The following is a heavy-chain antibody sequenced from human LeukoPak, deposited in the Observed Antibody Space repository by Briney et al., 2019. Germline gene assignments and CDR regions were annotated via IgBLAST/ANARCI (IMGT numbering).Heavy chain of an antibody. CDR1: GSSIRTYTH. Sequence: SETLSLTCTVSGSSIRTYTHWGCIRPPPGKGLEWIGSIHHTGKTYYNPSLESRVTISVDTSKNQFSLKLSSVTAADTAVYYCAGRHYYDSSGYLTPDAFDIWGQGTMVTVSS. J-gene: IGHJ3*02. V-gene: IGHV4-38-2*02. D-gene: IGHD3-22*01. CDR3: AGRHYYDSSGYLTPDAFDI. CDR2: IHHTGKT.